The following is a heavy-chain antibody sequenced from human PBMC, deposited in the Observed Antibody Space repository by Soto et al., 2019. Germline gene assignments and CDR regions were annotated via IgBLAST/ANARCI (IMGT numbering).Heavy chain of an antibody. CDR2: INHGGSA. J-gene: IGHJ6*02. D-gene: IGHD2-2*01. CDR1: GGSFSGYY. Sequence: VQLQQWGAGLLKTSETLSLTCAVYGGSFSGYYWSWIRQTPGKRLEWVGDINHGGSANYNPSLKSRVTFSLDLSKNQFSLKLNSVIAADTAVYYCAQIPTAKRYYVSGMDVWGQGTSVTVSS. V-gene: IGHV4-34*01. CDR3: AQIPTAKRYYVSGMDV.